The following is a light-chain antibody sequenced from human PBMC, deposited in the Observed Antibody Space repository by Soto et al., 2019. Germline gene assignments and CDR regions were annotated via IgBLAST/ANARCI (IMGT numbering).Light chain of an antibody. CDR2: YAS. CDR1: ESMNRN. CDR3: QQYNNWPPT. Sequence: EMVMTQSPATLSVSPGERVTLACRASESMNRNLAWYPQKPCQVPSLLIYYASTMDTGDPDRFTGRGSGTEFNLTISSLQSLYSVVYHCQQYNNWPPTFGPGTKVEIK. J-gene: IGKJ3*01. V-gene: IGKV3-15*01.